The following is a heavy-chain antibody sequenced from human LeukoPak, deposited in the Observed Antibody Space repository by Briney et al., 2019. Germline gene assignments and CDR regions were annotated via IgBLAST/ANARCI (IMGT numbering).Heavy chain of an antibody. CDR3: ARDPSVTTRPYLHFNL. D-gene: IGHD4-17*01. Sequence: SETLSLTCVVSGYSLSSGYYWVWIRQPPGEGLEWIASIHHSGSTYYNPSLKSRVSISVDTSKNQFSLKLTSETAAHTAVYYCARDPSVTTRPYLHFNLWGRGTLVTVSS. CDR2: IHHSGST. J-gene: IGHJ2*01. CDR1: GYSLSSGYY. V-gene: IGHV4-38-2*02.